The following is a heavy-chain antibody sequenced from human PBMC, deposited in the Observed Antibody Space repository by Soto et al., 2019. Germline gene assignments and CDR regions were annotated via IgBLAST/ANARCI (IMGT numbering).Heavy chain of an antibody. CDR2: IYDSGST. CDR1: GGAISSGGYY. D-gene: IGHD3-22*01. V-gene: IGHV4-31*02. CDR3: ARRLYDSSGPYFDY. J-gene: IGHJ4*02. Sequence: SETLSLTCTVSGGAISSGGYYWTWIRQHPGKGLEWIGYIYDSGSTYYNPSLKSRISISVDSSKNQFSLKLRSVTAADTAVYYCARRLYDSSGPYFDYWGQGTLVTVSS.